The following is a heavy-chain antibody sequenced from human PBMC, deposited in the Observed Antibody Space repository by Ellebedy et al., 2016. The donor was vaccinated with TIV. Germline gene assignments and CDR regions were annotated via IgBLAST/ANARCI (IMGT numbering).Heavy chain of an antibody. V-gene: IGHV4-39*07. Sequence: GSLRLSCIVSGGSIRSSSYYWGWIRQPPGKGLEWIGTIYYTGRTNYNPSLKSRVTMLLDMSKNQFSLKLSSVTAADTARYYCVRDTGYYSGAVSYWGQGTLVTVSS. CDR1: GGSIRSSSYY. J-gene: IGHJ4*02. CDR3: VRDTGYYSGAVSY. CDR2: IYYTGRT. D-gene: IGHD3-10*01.